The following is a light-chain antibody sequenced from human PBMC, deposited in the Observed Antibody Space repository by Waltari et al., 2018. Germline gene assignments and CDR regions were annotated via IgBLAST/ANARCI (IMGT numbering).Light chain of an antibody. CDR2: RAS. V-gene: IGKV1-5*03. CDR3: QQSYRYHAT. J-gene: IGKJ2*01. CDR1: QSTTTW. Sequence: DIQMTQSPSALSASVGDRVTITCRASQSTTTWLAWYQQKPGKAPNLLIYRASTLKSGVPSRFSASGSGTEFTLTISGLQPDDFATYYCQQSYRYHATFGQGTKLEI.